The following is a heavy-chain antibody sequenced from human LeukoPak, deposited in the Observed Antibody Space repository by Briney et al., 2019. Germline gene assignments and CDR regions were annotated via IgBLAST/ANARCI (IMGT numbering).Heavy chain of an antibody. D-gene: IGHD4/OR15-4a*01. J-gene: IGHJ4*02. CDR2: INPKSGGT. CDR3: VPSANYYYFDY. Sequence: GASVKVSCKASGYTFTNYYMHWVRQAPGLGFEWMGWINPKSGGTPYPQKFQGRLTMTRDTSISTAYMELSRLRSDDTAVYYRVPSANYYYFDYWGQGTLVTVSS. V-gene: IGHV1-2*02. CDR1: GYTFTNYY.